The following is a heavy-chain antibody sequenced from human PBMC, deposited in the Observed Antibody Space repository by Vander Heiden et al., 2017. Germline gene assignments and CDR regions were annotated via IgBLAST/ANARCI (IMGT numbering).Heavy chain of an antibody. D-gene: IGHD3-10*01. V-gene: IGHV3-21*01. CDR3: ARADAAYGSGSYYSDYGMDV. CDR2: ISSSSSYI. J-gene: IGHJ6*02. Sequence: EVQLVESGGGLVKPGGSLRLSCAASGFSFSSYSMNWVRQAPGKGLVWVSSISSSSSYIYYADSVKGRFTISRDNAKNSLYLQMNSLRAEDTAVYYCARADAAYGSGSYYSDYGMDVWCQGTTVTVSS. CDR1: GFSFSSYS.